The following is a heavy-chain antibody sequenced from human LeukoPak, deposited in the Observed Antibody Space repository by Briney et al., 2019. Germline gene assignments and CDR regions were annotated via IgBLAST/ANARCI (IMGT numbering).Heavy chain of an antibody. D-gene: IGHD5-24*01. CDR3: ARHLKKNGYNYYFDY. CDR1: GGSINAYY. V-gene: IGHV4-59*08. Sequence: SETLSLTCTVSGGSINAYYWSWIRQPPGKGLEWIGYISYSGDTNYNPSLKSRVTISVDTSRNQFSLRLSPVTATDTAVYYCARHLKKNGYNYYFDYWGQGTLVTVSS. J-gene: IGHJ4*02. CDR2: ISYSGDT.